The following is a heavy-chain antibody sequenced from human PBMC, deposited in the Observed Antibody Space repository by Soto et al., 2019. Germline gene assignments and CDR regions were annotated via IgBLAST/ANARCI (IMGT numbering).Heavy chain of an antibody. V-gene: IGHV1-18*01. CDR3: AREFDYGDYPYYYYYMDV. CDR2: ISAYNGNT. D-gene: IGHD4-17*01. J-gene: IGHJ6*03. Sequence: ASVKVSCKASGYTFTSYGISWVRQAPGQGLEWMGWISAYNGNTTYAQKLQGRGTMTTDTSTSTAYMELRSLRSDDTAVYYCAREFDYGDYPYYYYYMDVWGKGTTVTVSS. CDR1: GYTFTSYG.